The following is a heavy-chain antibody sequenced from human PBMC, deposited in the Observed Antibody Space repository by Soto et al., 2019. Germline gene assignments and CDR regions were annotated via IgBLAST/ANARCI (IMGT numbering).Heavy chain of an antibody. CDR3: ANSYGISWYGDF. D-gene: IGHD6-13*01. CDR2: IIPRSGTA. J-gene: IGHJ4*02. V-gene: IGHV1-69*13. CDR1: GDTSNNYP. Sequence: SVKVSCKASGDTSNNYPVTWVRQAPGQGLEWMGGIIPRSGTANYAQKFEGRVTLTADQSTSTAYMGLRSLRPEDTAVYYCANSYGISWYGDFWGQGTLVTVSS.